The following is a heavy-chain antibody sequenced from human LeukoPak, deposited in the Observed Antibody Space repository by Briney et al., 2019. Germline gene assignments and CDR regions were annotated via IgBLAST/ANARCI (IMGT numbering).Heavy chain of an antibody. CDR2: PTNKANSYTT. CDR1: GFIHRDLY. J-gene: IGHJ4*01. CDR3: ARTYCSSTSCYKFFDY. D-gene: IGHD2-2*02. Sequence: GGSVRLLRGASGFIHRDLYMLGAPHPPGRALEEVGRPTNKANSYTTEYDASVKGRFTISRDDSKNSLYLQMNSLKTEDTAVYYCARTYCSSTSCYKFFDYWGQGTMVTVSS. V-gene: IGHV3-72*01.